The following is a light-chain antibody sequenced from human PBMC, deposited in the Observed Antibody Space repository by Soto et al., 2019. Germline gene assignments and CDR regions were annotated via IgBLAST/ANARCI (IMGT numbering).Light chain of an antibody. V-gene: IGLV2-18*02. CDR3: SSYTTGSTLPWV. Sequence: QSALTQSPSASGSPGQSVTISCTGTSSDMGGYNSVSWYQQHPGKAPKVMIYDVTKRPSGVPDRFSGSKSGNTASLTIFGLQVEDEAVYYCSSYTTGSTLPWVFGTGTKVTVL. J-gene: IGLJ1*01. CDR2: DVT. CDR1: SSDMGGYNS.